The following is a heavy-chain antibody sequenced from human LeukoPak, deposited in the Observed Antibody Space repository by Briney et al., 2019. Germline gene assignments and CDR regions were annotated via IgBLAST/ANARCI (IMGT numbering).Heavy chain of an antibody. CDR3: ARQRGYFDY. CDR1: GGSISSSSYY. Sequence: SETLSLTCTVSGGSISSSSYYWGWIRQPPGKGLEWIGSIYYSGSTYYNPSLKSRVTISVDTSKNQFSLKLSSVTATDTAVYYCARQRGYFDYWGQGTLVTVSS. D-gene: IGHD5-12*01. V-gene: IGHV4-39*01. CDR2: IYYSGST. J-gene: IGHJ4*02.